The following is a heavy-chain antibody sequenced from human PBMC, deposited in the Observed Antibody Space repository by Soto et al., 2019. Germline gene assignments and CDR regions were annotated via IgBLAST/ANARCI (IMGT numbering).Heavy chain of an antibody. CDR2: ISSSGSFI. J-gene: IGHJ4*02. Sequence: PXGSLRLSCSASGCTCRTYGMNWVRRAPGGGLEWVASISSSGSFIYYADSVKGRFTISRDDAEKSLYLQMNSLRAEDTALYYCAREPEGIAAALDYWGQGDLVTVSS. D-gene: IGHD6-13*01. CDR3: AREPEGIAAALDY. CDR1: GCTCRTYG. V-gene: IGHV3-21*01.